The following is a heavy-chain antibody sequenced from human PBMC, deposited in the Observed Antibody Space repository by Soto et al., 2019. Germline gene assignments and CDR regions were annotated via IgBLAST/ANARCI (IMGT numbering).Heavy chain of an antibody. CDR3: AKDCSGRSCYSDY. CDR1: GFTFNSYA. CDR2: ISGIDSTT. V-gene: IGHV3-23*01. Sequence: GGSLRLSCAASGFTFNSYAMSWVRQAPGKGLEWVSAISGIDSTTYYADSVKGRFTISRDNSKNTLYLQMNSLRAEDTAVYYCAKDCSGRSCYSDYWGQGTLVTVSS. J-gene: IGHJ4*02. D-gene: IGHD2-15*01.